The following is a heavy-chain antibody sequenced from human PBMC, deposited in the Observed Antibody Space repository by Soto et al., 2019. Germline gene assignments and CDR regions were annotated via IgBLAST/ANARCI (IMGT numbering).Heavy chain of an antibody. CDR3: AKVNVGYCSGGSCYSSSYFDY. D-gene: IGHD2-15*01. CDR1: GFTFSSYG. V-gene: IGHV3-30*18. CDR2: ISYDGSNK. J-gene: IGHJ4*02. Sequence: QVQLVESGGGVVQPGRSLRLSCAASGFTFSSYGMHWVRQAPGKGLEWVAVISYDGSNKYHADSVKGRFTISRDNSKNTLYLHMNSLRAEDTAVYYCAKVNVGYCSGGSCYSSSYFDYWGQGTLVTVSS.